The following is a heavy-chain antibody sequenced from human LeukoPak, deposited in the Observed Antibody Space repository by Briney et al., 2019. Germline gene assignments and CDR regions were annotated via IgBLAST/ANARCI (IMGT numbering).Heavy chain of an antibody. CDR1: GYTFTSYG. CDR2: ISAYNGNT. CDR3: ARVVAAISWFDP. D-gene: IGHD2-15*01. V-gene: IGHV1-18*01. Sequence: ASVKVSCKASGYTFTSYGISWVRQAPGQGLEWMGWISAYNGNTNYAQKLQGRVTMTADTSTSTAYMELRSLRSDDTAVYYRARVVAAISWFDPWGQGTLVTVSS. J-gene: IGHJ5*02.